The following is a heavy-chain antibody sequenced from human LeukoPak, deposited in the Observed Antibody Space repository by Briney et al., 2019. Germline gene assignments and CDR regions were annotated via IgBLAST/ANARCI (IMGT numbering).Heavy chain of an antibody. J-gene: IGHJ4*02. V-gene: IGHV4-59*01. CDR2: IYYSGST. Sequence: PSETLSLTCTVSGGSISSYYWSWIRQPPGKGLEWIGYIYYSGSTNYNPSLKSRVTISVDTSKNQFSLKLSSVTAADTAAYYCARYSTHPPGFDYWGQGTLVTVSS. CDR1: GGSISSYY. CDR3: ARYSTHPPGFDY. D-gene: IGHD2-15*01.